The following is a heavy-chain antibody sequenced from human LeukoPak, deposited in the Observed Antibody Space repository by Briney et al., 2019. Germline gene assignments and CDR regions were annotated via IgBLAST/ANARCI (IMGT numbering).Heavy chain of an antibody. J-gene: IGHJ4*02. V-gene: IGHV3-7*01. CDR1: GFTFSSYY. CDR3: ARGGDY. Sequence: GGSLKLSCAASGFTFSSYYMTWVRQAPGKGLEWVATIKDDGSEDYYLDSVKGRFTISRDNAKSSMWLQMSSLRAEDTAVYYCARGGDYWGQGTLVTVSS. CDR2: IKDDGSED.